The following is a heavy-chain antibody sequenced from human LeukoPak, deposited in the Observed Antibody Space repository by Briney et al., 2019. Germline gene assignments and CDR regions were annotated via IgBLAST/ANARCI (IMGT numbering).Heavy chain of an antibody. J-gene: IGHJ6*04. CDR3: AKALWGGYGDSLYGMDV. V-gene: IGHV3-23*01. CDR2: ISGSGGST. CDR1: GFTFSSYA. D-gene: IGHD4-17*01. Sequence: GGSLRLSCAASGFTFSSYAMSWVRQAPGKGLEWVSAISGSGGSTYYADSVKGRFTISRDNSKHTLYLQMNSLRAEDTAVYYCAKALWGGYGDSLYGMDVWGKGTTVTVSS.